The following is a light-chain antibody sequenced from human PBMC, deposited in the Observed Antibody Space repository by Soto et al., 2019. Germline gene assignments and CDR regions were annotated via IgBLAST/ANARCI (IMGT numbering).Light chain of an antibody. J-gene: IGKJ3*01. CDR2: GAS. CDR1: QSVSSY. CDR3: QHYGNSPFT. Sequence: EIVLTQSPGTLSVSPGERATLSCRASQSVSSYLAWYQQKLGQAPRLLIYGASSRATGIPDRFSGIGSATDFILPISRLEPEDFAVYYCQHYGNSPFTFRPGTKVEIK. V-gene: IGKV3-20*01.